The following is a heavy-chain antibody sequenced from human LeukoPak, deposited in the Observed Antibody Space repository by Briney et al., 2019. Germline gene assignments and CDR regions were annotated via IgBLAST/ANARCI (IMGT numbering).Heavy chain of an antibody. CDR2: INPSGGST. CDR1: GYTFTSYY. V-gene: IGHV1-46*01. D-gene: IGHD1-26*01. CDR3: ARGGRWEIPRPYAFDI. J-gene: IGHJ3*02. Sequence: GPVKVSCKASGYTFTSYYMHWVRQAPGQGLEWMGIINPSGGSTSYAQKFQGRVTMTRDMSTSTVYMELSSLRSEDTAVYYCARGGRWEIPRPYAFDIWGQETMVTVSS.